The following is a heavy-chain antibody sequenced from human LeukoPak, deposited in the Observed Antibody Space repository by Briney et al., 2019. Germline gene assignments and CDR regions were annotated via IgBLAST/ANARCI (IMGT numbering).Heavy chain of an antibody. CDR1: GGSINGYY. CDR3: ARDMSSSYTRDWFDP. CDR2: IYNSENI. J-gene: IGHJ5*02. Sequence: PSETLSLTCTVSGGSINGYYWSWIRQPAGKGLEWIGRIYNSENINYNPSLKSRVTMSIDTSKSQFSLKLNSVTAADTAVYYCARDMSSSYTRDWFDPWGQGALVTVSS. V-gene: IGHV4-4*07. D-gene: IGHD6-13*01.